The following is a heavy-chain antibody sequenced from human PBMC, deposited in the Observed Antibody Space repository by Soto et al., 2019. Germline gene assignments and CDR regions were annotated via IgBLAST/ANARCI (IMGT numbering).Heavy chain of an antibody. V-gene: IGHV1-69*01. CDR2: IIPIFGTA. CDR1: GGTFSSYA. D-gene: IGHD1-1*01. Sequence: QVQLVQSGAEVKKPGSSVKVSCKASGGTFSSYAISWVRQAPGQGLEWMGGIIPIFGTANYAQKFQGRVTITADESTSTAYMELCSLRSEHTAVYYCARVPTYNNYLDYWGQGTLVTVSS. CDR3: ARVPTYNNYLDY. J-gene: IGHJ4*02.